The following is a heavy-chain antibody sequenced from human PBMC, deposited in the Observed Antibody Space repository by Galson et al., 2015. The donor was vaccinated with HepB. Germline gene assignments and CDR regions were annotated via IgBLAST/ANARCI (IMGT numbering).Heavy chain of an antibody. CDR2: IYPGDSDT. V-gene: IGHV5-51*01. CDR1: GYSFTSYW. D-gene: IGHD3-22*01. Sequence: QSGAEVKKPGESLKISCKGSGYSFTSYWIGWVRQMPGKGLEWMGIIYPGDSDTRYSPSFQGQVTISADKSISTAYLQWSSLKASDTAMYYCASSTYYYDSSGSGDQGAFDIWGQGTMVTVSS. CDR3: ASSTYYYDSSGSGDQGAFDI. J-gene: IGHJ3*02.